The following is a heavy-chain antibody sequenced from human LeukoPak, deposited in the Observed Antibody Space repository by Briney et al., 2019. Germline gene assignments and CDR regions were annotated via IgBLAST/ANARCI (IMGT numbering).Heavy chain of an antibody. V-gene: IGHV3-21*04. Sequence: PGGSLRLSCAASGFTFSSYSMNWVRQAPGKGLEWVSSISSSSSYIYYADSVKGRFTISRDNAKNSLYLQMNSLRAEDTAVYYCAKDRDLTVPALPGYWGQGTLVTVSS. J-gene: IGHJ4*02. CDR3: AKDRDLTVPALPGY. CDR2: ISSSSSYI. CDR1: GFTFSSYS. D-gene: IGHD2-2*01.